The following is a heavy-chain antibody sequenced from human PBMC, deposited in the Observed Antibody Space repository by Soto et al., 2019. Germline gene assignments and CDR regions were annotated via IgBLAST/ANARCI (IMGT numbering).Heavy chain of an antibody. CDR1: GYTFTSYG. CDR2: ISAYNGNT. V-gene: IGHV1-18*01. D-gene: IGHD3-9*01. Sequence: ASVKVSCKASGYTFTSYGISWVRQAPGQGLEWMGWISAYNGNTNYAQKLQGRVTMTKDTSTSTAYMELRSLRSDDTAVYYCARGLRYFDWLLSGRPQFDYWGQGTLVTVSS. J-gene: IGHJ4*02. CDR3: ARGLRYFDWLLSGRPQFDY.